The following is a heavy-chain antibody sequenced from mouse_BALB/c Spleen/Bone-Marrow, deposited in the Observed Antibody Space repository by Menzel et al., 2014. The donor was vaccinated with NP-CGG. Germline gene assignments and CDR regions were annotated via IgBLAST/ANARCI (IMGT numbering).Heavy chain of an antibody. Sequence: VQLQQSGAELVKPGASVKLSCKASGYTFTSYYIYWVEQRPGQDLEWIGEINPSNGGTNFNEKFKSKATLTVDKSSSTAYMQLSSLTSEDSAVYYCTRSRRAMDYWGQGTSVTVSS. V-gene: IGHV1S16*01. J-gene: IGHJ4*01. CDR2: INPSNGGT. D-gene: IGHD2-2*01. CDR1: GYTFTSYY. CDR3: TRSRRAMDY.